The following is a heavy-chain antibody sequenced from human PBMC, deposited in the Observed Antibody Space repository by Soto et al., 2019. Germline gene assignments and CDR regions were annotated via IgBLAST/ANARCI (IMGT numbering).Heavy chain of an antibody. V-gene: IGHV1-69*14. CDR1: GGSFSSYV. CDR3: ARDRGAARREYFFRF. Sequence: QVQLVQSGAEVKKPGSSVKVSCKASGGSFSSYVISWVRQAPGLGLEYMGGVIPALGTANYAQKFQGRVTISADKSTSTAYMELNSLTSDDTAVYYGARDRGAARREYFFRFWGQGTLVTVSS. J-gene: IGHJ4*02. CDR2: VIPALGTA. D-gene: IGHD6-6*01.